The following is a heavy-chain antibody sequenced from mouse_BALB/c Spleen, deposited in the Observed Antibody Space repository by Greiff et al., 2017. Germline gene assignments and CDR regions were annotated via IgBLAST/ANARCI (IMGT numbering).Heavy chain of an antibody. V-gene: IGHV7-3*02. D-gene: IGHD3-1*01. J-gene: IGHJ4*01. CDR3: ARFTARATMDY. Sequence: EVQVVESGGGLVQPGGSLRLSCATSGFTFTDYYMSWVRQPPGKALEWLGFIRNKANGYTTEYSASVKGRFTISRDNSQSILYLQMNTLRAEDSATYYCARFTARATMDYWGQGTSVTVSS. CDR2: IRNKANGYTT. CDR1: GFTFTDYY.